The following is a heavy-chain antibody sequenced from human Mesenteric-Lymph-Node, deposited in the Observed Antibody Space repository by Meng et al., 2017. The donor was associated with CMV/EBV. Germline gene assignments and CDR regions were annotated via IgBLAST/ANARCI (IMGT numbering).Heavy chain of an antibody. CDR3: ARPSHYYNSGSSNSEF. Sequence: GSLRLSCTVSGGSISSSAYYWGWIRQPPGKGLEWIGSIYYTGSTYYNPSLKSRVTISVDTSKNQFSLKLSSVTAADTAVYYCARPSHYYNSGSSNSEFWGQGILVTVSS. V-gene: IGHV4-39*01. CDR1: GGSISSSAYY. J-gene: IGHJ4*02. CDR2: IYYTGST. D-gene: IGHD3-10*01.